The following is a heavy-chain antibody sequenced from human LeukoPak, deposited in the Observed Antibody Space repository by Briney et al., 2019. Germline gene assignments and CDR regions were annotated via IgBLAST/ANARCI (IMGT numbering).Heavy chain of an antibody. V-gene: IGHV1-2*02. CDR1: GYTFTGYY. J-gene: IGHJ6*02. CDR3: AREGGDYYYYYGMDV. Sequence: ASVKVSCKASGYTFTGYYMHWVRQAPGQGLEWMGWINPNSGGTNYAQKFQGRVTMTRDTSISTAYMELSRLRSDDTAVYYCAREGGDYYYYYGMDVWGQGTTVTVSS. CDR2: INPNSGGT.